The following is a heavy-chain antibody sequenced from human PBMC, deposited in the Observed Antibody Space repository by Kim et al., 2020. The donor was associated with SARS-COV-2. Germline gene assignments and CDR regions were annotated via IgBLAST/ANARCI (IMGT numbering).Heavy chain of an antibody. Sequence: ASVKVSCKASGYTFTSYDINWVRQATGQGLEWMGWMNPNSGNTGYAQKFQGRVTMTRNTSISTAYMELSSLRSEDTAVYYCARVSARGFWSGYYTPRGYYYYYYGMDVWGQGTTVTVSS. J-gene: IGHJ6*02. CDR2: MNPNSGNT. CDR3: ARVSARGFWSGYYTPRGYYYYYYGMDV. V-gene: IGHV1-8*01. CDR1: GYTFTSYD. D-gene: IGHD3-3*01.